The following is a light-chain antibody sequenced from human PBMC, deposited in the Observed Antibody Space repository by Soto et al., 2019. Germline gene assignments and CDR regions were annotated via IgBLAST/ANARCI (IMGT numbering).Light chain of an antibody. CDR1: STDVGSYNL. CDR2: AVT. V-gene: IGLV2-23*02. Sequence: QSALTQPASVSGSPGQSITISCTGTSTDVGSYNLVSWYQQHPGKAPKLIIYAVTKRRAGVSSRFSGSKSGNTASLTISGLQAEDEADYYCSSYAGFSTVIFGGGTKLTVL. J-gene: IGLJ2*01. CDR3: SSYAGFSTVI.